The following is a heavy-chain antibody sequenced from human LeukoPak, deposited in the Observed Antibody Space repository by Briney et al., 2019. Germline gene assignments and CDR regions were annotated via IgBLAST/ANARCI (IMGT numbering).Heavy chain of an antibody. CDR2: MNPNSGNT. V-gene: IGHV1-8*01. D-gene: IGHD3-9*01. J-gene: IGHJ4*02. Sequence: ASVKVSCKASGYTFTSYDINWVRQATGQGLEWMGWMNPNSGNTGYAQKFQGRVTMTRNTSISTAYMELSSLRSEDTAVYYCARATYYDIRGFGEFDYWGPGTLGTVSS. CDR3: ARATYYDIRGFGEFDY. CDR1: GYTFTSYD.